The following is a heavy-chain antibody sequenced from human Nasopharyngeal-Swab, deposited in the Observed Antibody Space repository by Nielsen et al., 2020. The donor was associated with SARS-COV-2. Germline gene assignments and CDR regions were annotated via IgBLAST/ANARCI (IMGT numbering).Heavy chain of an antibody. D-gene: IGHD1-26*01. CDR1: GYTLTELS. CDR2: FDPEDGET. CDR3: ATGSGSYLDNWFDP. J-gene: IGHJ5*02. Sequence: ASVKVSCKVSGYTLTELSVHWVRQAPGKGLEWMGGFDPEDGETIYAQKFQGRVTMTEDTSTDTAYMELSSLRSEDTAVYYCATGSGSYLDNWFDPWGQGTLVTVPS. V-gene: IGHV1-24*01.